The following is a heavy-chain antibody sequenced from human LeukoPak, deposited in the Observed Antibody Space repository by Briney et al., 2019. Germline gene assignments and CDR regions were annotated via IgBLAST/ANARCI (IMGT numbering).Heavy chain of an antibody. D-gene: IGHD2-2*01. Sequence: GESLKISCKGSGYSFTNYWIAWVRQMPGKGLEWMGIIYPADSDTRYSPSFEGQVTISADKSISTAYLQWSSLKSPDTAMYYCARRHRYCSTTSCYVVDFWGQGTLVTVSS. V-gene: IGHV5-51*01. J-gene: IGHJ4*02. CDR1: GYSFTNYW. CDR2: IYPADSDT. CDR3: ARRHRYCSTTSCYVVDF.